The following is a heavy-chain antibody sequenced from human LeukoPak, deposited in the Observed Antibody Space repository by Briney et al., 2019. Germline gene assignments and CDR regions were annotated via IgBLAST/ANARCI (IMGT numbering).Heavy chain of an antibody. J-gene: IGHJ3*02. V-gene: IGHV4-31*03. CDR1: GGSISTGAYY. CDR3: ARRPLSNGQYAFDI. Sequence: SETLSLTCTVSGGSISTGAYYWTWIRQHPGRGLDWVAYIYKTGPSYYNPSLMSRVNMSLDTSKNQFSLTLSSVTAADTAVYYCARRPLSNGQYAFDIWGQGTMVTVSS. D-gene: IGHD2-8*01. CDR2: IYKTGPS.